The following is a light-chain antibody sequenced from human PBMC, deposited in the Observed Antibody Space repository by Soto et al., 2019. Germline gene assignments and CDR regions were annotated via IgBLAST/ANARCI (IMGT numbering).Light chain of an antibody. CDR3: SSYTSSSTYV. J-gene: IGLJ1*01. Sequence: QSVLSQPASVSGSPGQTITISCTGTSTDVGGYNAVSWYQHHPGKAPKVMIYEVSNRPSGVSNRFSGSKSGNTASLTISGLQAEDEADYYCSSYTSSSTYVFGTGTKVTVL. CDR1: STDVGGYNA. CDR2: EVS. V-gene: IGLV2-14*01.